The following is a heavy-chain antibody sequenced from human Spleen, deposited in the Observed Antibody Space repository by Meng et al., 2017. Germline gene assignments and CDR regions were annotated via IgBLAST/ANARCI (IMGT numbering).Heavy chain of an antibody. J-gene: IGHJ4*02. CDR1: GYTFTGYY. CDR3: ARAPFSSNAYFDY. CDR2: INPNSGGT. Sequence: QVQLVQSGAEVKKPGASVKVSCKASGYTFTGYYMHWVRQAPGQGLEWMGRINPNSGGTNYEQKFQGRVTMARDTSISTTYMELSRLRSDDTAVYYCARAPFSSNAYFDYWGQGTLVTVSS. D-gene: IGHD4-11*01. V-gene: IGHV1-2*06.